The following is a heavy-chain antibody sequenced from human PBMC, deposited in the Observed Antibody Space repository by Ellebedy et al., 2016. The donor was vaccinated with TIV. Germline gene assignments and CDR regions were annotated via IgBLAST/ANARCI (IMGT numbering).Heavy chain of an antibody. J-gene: IGHJ6*02. CDR1: GFTFSSYG. V-gene: IGHV3-33*01. CDR3: ARANTAMVRRNHMDV. CDR2: IWYDGSNK. Sequence: GESLKISCAASGFTFSSYGMHWVRQAPGKGLEWVAVIWYDGSNKYYGDSVKGRLTISRDNSKNTLYLQMNSLRAEDTAVYYCARANTAMVRRNHMDVWGQGTTVTVSS. D-gene: IGHD5-18*01.